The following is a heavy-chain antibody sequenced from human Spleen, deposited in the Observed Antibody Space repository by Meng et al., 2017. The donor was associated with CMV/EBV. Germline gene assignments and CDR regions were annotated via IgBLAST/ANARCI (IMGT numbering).Heavy chain of an antibody. V-gene: IGHV3-30*04. Sequence: GGSLRLSCAASGFTFSSYAMHWVRQAPGKGLEWVAVISYDGNNKYYADSVKGRFTISRDNSKNTLYLQMNSLRPEDTAVYYCSRPGYCSGTSCYGMDVWGQGTTVTVS. J-gene: IGHJ6*02. CDR3: SRPGYCSGTSCYGMDV. CDR2: ISYDGNNK. D-gene: IGHD2-2*01. CDR1: GFTFSSYA.